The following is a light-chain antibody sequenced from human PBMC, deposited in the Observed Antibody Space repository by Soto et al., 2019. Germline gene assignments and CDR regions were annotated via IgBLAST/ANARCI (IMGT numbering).Light chain of an antibody. Sequence: EIVMTQSPATLSVSPGERATLSCRASQSVTSNLAWYQQKRGQAPRLLIYGASTRATGIPARFSGSGSGTEFTLTISSLQSEDSAVYYCQQYSNWPLTFGGGTRVEIQ. J-gene: IGKJ4*01. V-gene: IGKV3-15*01. CDR3: QQYSNWPLT. CDR2: GAS. CDR1: QSVTSN.